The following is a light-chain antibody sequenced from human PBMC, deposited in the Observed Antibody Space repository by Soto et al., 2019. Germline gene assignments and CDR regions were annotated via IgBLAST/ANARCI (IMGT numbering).Light chain of an antibody. V-gene: IGLV3-21*04. CDR1: NIGSES. CDR3: QVWDSSSAHPDWV. CDR2: YAS. J-gene: IGLJ3*02. Sequence: SYELTQPPSVSVAPGKTATITCGGNNIGSESVHWYQQKPGQAPVLVIYYASDRPSGIPERFAGSNSGNTATMTISRVEAGDEADYYCQVWDSSSAHPDWVFGGGTELTVL.